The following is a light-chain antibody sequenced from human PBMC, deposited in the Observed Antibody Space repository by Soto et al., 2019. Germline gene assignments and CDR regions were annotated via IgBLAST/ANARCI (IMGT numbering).Light chain of an antibody. CDR1: QGISIW. CDR2: KAS. V-gene: IGKV1-5*03. Sequence: DIQMTQSPSTLSASVGDRVTITCRASQGISIWLAWYQQKPGKAPKILIYKASSLESGVPSRFSGSGSGTEFTLTISSLQPDDFATYYCQQYSTYTTRTSGQGTKVDIK. CDR3: QQYSTYTTRT. J-gene: IGKJ1*01.